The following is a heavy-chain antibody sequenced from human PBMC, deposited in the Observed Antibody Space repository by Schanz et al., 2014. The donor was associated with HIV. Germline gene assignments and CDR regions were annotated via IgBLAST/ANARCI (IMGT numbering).Heavy chain of an antibody. J-gene: IGHJ5*01. CDR1: GGSINSGSYY. CDR2: IYYNGNT. Sequence: QLQLQESGPGLVKPSETLSLRCNVSGGSINSGSYYWGWIRHPPGKGLEWIGTIYYNGNTYYNPSHKRRLPSSVDTSKNQFSVRRPSGTAADTAIYYCARHYGDYGSGWYVKAKWFDPWGQGTLVTVSS. CDR3: ARHYGDYGSGWYVKAKWFDP. V-gene: IGHV4-39*01. D-gene: IGHD4-17*01.